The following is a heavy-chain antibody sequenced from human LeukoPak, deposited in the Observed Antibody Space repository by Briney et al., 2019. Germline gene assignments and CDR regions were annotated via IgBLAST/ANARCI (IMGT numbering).Heavy chain of an antibody. V-gene: IGHV4-59*01. J-gene: IGHJ4*02. CDR3: ARDQRRDYFDY. Sequence: SETLSLTCTVSGGSISSYYWSWIRQPPGKGLEWIGYIYCSGSTNYNPSLKSRVTISVDTSKNQFSLKLSSVTAADTAGYYCARDQRRDYFDYWGQGTLVTVSS. CDR1: GGSISSYY. D-gene: IGHD5-24*01. CDR2: IYCSGST.